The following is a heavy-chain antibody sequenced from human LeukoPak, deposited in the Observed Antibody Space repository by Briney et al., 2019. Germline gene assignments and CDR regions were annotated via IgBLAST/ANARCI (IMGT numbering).Heavy chain of an antibody. V-gene: IGHV4-34*01. CDR3: ARQGPIAVAGNIDY. CDR1: GGSFCGYY. Sequence: SETLSLTCAVYGGSFCGYYWSWIRQPPGKGLEWIGEINHSGSTNYNPSLKSRVTLSVDTSKNQFSLKLSSVTAADTAVYYCARQGPIAVAGNIDYWGQGTLVTVSS. J-gene: IGHJ4*02. CDR2: INHSGST. D-gene: IGHD6-19*01.